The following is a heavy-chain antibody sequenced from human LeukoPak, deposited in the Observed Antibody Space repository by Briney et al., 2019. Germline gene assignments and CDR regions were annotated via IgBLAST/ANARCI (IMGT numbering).Heavy chain of an antibody. CDR3: ARDQYYGSGSYYNGGDY. V-gene: IGHV1-69*06. CDR2: IIPIFGTA. CDR1: GGTFSSYA. D-gene: IGHD3-10*01. J-gene: IGHJ4*02. Sequence: SVKVSCKASGGTFSSYAISWVRQAPGQGLEWMGGIIPIFGTANYAQKFQGRVTITADKSTSTAFMELSSLRSGDTAVYYCARDQYYGSGSYYNGGDYWGQGTLVTVSS.